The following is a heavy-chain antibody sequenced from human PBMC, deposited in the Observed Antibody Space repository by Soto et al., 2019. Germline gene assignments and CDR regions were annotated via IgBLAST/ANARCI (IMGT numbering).Heavy chain of an antibody. CDR2: INHSGST. V-gene: IGHV4-34*01. J-gene: IGHJ3*02. CDR3: ARGRGYCSGGSCPGAFDI. CDR1: GLTFSGYY. Sequence: SETLSLTCAFYGLTFSGYYWSLIRQPPGKGLEWIGEINHSGSTNYNPSLKSRVTISVDTSKNQFSLKLSSVTAADTAVYYCARGRGYCSGGSCPGAFDIWGQGTMVTVSS. D-gene: IGHD2-15*01.